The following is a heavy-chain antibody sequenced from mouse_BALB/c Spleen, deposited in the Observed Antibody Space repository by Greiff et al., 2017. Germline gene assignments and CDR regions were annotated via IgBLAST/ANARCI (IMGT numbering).Heavy chain of an antibody. CDR2: IYPGNSDT. V-gene: IGHV1-5*01. D-gene: IGHD1-1*01. Sequence: VQLKQSGTVLARPGASVKMSCKASGYSFTSYWMHWVKQRPGQGLEWIGAIYPGNSDTSYNQKFKGKAKLTAVTSASTAYMELSSLTNEDSAVYYCTRSPYYYGSSYGYAMDYWGQGTSVTVSS. CDR3: TRSPYYYGSSYGYAMDY. CDR1: GYSFTSYW. J-gene: IGHJ4*01.